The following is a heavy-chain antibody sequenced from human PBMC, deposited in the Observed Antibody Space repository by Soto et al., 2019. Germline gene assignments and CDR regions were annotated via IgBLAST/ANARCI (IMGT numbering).Heavy chain of an antibody. CDR3: AIAQVWFYP. J-gene: IGHJ5*02. V-gene: IGHV4-30-2*01. CDR1: GGSISSGGYS. Sequence: QLQLQESGSGLVKPSQTLSLTCAVSGGSISSGGYSWSWIRQPPGKGLEWIGYIYHIGSTYYNPSLQSRFTISVDSAKNLFSLKLSSVTAADTAVYYCAIAQVWFYPWGQGTLVTVSS. CDR2: IYHIGST.